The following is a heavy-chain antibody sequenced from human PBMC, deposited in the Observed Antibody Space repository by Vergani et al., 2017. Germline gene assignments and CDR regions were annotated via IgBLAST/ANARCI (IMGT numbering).Heavy chain of an antibody. CDR2: IHPADSDT. CDR1: GYSFTNYW. Sequence: EVQLVQSGAEVKKPGESLKISCQISGYSFTNYWIGWVRQMPGKGLEWMGIIHPADSDTRYSPSFQGQVTISRDNSKNTLYLQMNSLRAEDTAVYYCAKETYYDYVWGSYRPGYYFDYWGQGTLVTVSS. D-gene: IGHD3-16*02. J-gene: IGHJ4*02. CDR3: AKETYYDYVWGSYRPGYYFDY. V-gene: IGHV5-51*01.